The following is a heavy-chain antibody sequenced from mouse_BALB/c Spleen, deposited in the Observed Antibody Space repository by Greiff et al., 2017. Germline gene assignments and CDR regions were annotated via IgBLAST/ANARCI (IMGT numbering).Heavy chain of an antibody. Sequence: EVMLVESGAELVKPGASVKLSCTASGFNIKDTYMHWVKQRPEQGLEWIGRIDPANGNTKYDPKFQGKATITADTSSNTAYLQLSSLTSEDTAVYYCARDYDYENAYWGQGTLVTVSA. V-gene: IGHV14-3*02. D-gene: IGHD2-4*01. J-gene: IGHJ3*01. CDR1: GFNIKDTY. CDR3: ARDYDYENAY. CDR2: IDPANGNT.